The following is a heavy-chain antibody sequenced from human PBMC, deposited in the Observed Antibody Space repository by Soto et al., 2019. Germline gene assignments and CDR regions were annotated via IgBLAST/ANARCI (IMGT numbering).Heavy chain of an antibody. CDR1: GFTFSSHW. D-gene: IGHD3-3*01. Sequence: EVQVVESGGGLVQPGGSLRLSCAASGFTFSSHWMHWVRQAPGKGLVWVSRVNGDGSGTSYADSVEGRFTISRDNAKNTVFLQMNSLRVEDTGVYYCTRGWVERFSRQPPNDYWGQGTLVTVSS. J-gene: IGHJ4*02. CDR3: TRGWVERFSRQPPNDY. CDR2: VNGDGSGT. V-gene: IGHV3-74*01.